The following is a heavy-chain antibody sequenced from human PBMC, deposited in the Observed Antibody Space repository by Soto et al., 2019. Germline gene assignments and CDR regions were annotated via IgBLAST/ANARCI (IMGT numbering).Heavy chain of an antibody. CDR2: ISSNGGST. J-gene: IGHJ6*02. V-gene: IGHV3-64D*06. CDR1: GFTFSSYA. Sequence: GGSLRLSCSASGFTFSSYAMHWFRQAPGKGLEYVSAISSNGGSTYYADSVKGRFTISRDNSKNTLYLQMSSLRAEDTAVYYCVKRGYSYGYLGYYYGMDVWGQGTTVTVSS. D-gene: IGHD5-18*01. CDR3: VKRGYSYGYLGYYYGMDV.